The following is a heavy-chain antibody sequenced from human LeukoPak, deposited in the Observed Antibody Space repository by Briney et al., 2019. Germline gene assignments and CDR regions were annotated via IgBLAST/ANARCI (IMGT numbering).Heavy chain of an antibody. CDR2: ISSSSSYI. D-gene: IGHD5-24*01. Sequence: GGSLRLSCAASGFTFSSYSMNWDRQAPGKGLEWVSSISSSSSYIYYADSVKGRFTISRDNAKNSLYLQMNSLRAEDTAVYYCARGGDGYNYVNWGQGTLVTVSS. J-gene: IGHJ4*02. CDR1: GFTFSSYS. V-gene: IGHV3-21*01. CDR3: ARGGDGYNYVN.